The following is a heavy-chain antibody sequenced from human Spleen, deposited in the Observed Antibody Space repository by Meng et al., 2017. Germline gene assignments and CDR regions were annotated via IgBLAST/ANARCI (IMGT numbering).Heavy chain of an antibody. CDR2: IYWDDDK. V-gene: IGHV2-5*02. D-gene: IGHD5-24*01. CDR1: GFSLSTSGEG. Sequence: SGPTLVKPTQTLTLTCTFSGFSLSTSGEGVGWIRQPPGKALEWLAYIYWDDDKRYSPRLKSRLTITKDTSKNQVVLTMTNMDPVGIGTYYCAHRRHRDGNNFGFDYWGQGTLVTVSS. J-gene: IGHJ4*02. CDR3: AHRRHRDGNNFGFDY.